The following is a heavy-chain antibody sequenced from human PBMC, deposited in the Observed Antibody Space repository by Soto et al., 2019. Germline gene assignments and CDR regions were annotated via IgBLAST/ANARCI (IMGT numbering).Heavy chain of an antibody. CDR3: ARGHYYYGMDV. V-gene: IGHV4-30-2*01. Sequence: SETLSLTCTVSNGSVSSGTYSWSWFRQPPGKGLEWIGYIYYSGTTYYTPSLKSRLTMSMDRANDHFSLNLTSVTAADTAVYFCARGHYYYGMDVWGQGITVTVSS. J-gene: IGHJ6*02. CDR2: IYYSGTT. CDR1: NGSVSSGTYS.